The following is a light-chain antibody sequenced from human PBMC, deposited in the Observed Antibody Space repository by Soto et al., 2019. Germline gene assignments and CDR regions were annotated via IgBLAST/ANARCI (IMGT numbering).Light chain of an antibody. J-gene: IGLJ2*01. Sequence: QLALTQSPSASASLGASVKLTCTLSSGHSSYAIAWHQQQPEKGPRYLMNLNSDGSHSKGDGIPDRFSGSSSGAERYLTISSLQSEDEADYYCQTWGTGIRVFGGGTQLTVL. CDR2: LNSDGSH. V-gene: IGLV4-69*01. CDR1: SGHSSYA. CDR3: QTWGTGIRV.